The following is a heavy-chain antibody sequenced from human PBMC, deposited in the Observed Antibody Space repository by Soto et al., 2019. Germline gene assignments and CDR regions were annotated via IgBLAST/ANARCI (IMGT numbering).Heavy chain of an antibody. D-gene: IGHD4-4*01. CDR2: ISEDGGTE. V-gene: IGHV3-30-3*01. Sequence: GGSLRLSCTASGFTFTSYNFHWVRQAPGKGLEWVAVISEDGGTEYFADSVRGRFLISKDASKNTVYLQMNSLRPEDTGVYFCARRLAPTVSALGYWGQGTLVTVSS. J-gene: IGHJ4*02. CDR1: GFTFTSYN. CDR3: ARRLAPTVSALGY.